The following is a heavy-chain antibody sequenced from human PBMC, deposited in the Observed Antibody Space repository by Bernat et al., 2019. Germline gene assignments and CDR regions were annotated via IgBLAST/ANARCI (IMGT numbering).Heavy chain of an antibody. Sequence: QVQLVQSGAEVKKPGASVKVSCKASGYTFSGYYMHWVRQAPGQGLEWMGRINPNSGGTNYAQSFKGRVTMTRDTSIGTAYMELSRLRSDDTAVYYCARGLTGADYLGQGTLVTVSS. V-gene: IGHV1-2*06. J-gene: IGHJ4*02. CDR1: GYTFSGYY. CDR2: INPNSGGT. D-gene: IGHD7-27*01. CDR3: ARGLTGADY.